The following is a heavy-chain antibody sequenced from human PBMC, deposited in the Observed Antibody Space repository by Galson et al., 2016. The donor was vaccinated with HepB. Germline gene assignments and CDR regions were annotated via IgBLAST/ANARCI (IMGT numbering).Heavy chain of an antibody. J-gene: IGHJ2*01. Sequence: SLRLSRAASGFTFNTYAVHWVRQAPGKGLEWVAVISYDGSNKFYGDSVKGRFTISRDNSKNMLYLQMNDVRTEDTAVYFCARGRVSSFNTYWYFDLWGHGTLVTVSS. CDR3: ARGRVSSFNTYWYFDL. D-gene: IGHD6-13*01. V-gene: IGHV3-30-3*01. CDR2: ISYDGSNK. CDR1: GFTFNTYA.